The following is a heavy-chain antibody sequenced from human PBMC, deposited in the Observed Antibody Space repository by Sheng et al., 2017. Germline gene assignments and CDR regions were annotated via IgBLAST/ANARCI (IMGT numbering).Heavy chain of an antibody. CDR3: ARGGSSVDV. D-gene: IGHD2-15*01. V-gene: IGHV3-48*03. J-gene: IGHJ6*02. Sequence: EVQLVDSGGGLVQPGGSLRLSCAASGFSLSSYEMTWVRQAPGKGLEWVSYISGSGITMSYADSVEGRFTISRDNAKNSLYLQMNSLRAEDTAVYYCARGGSSVDVWGRRDH. CDR2: ISGSGITM. CDR1: GFSLSSYE.